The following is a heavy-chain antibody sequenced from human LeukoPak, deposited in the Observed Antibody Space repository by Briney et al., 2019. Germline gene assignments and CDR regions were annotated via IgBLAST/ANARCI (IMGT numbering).Heavy chain of an antibody. D-gene: IGHD4-17*01. CDR3: ARENGDYYYYGMDV. J-gene: IGHJ6*02. V-gene: IGHV4-34*01. Sequence: PSETLSLTCAVYGGSFSGYYWSWIRQPPGKGLEWIGEINHSGSTNYNPSLKSRVTISVDTSKNLFSPKLSSVTAADTAVYYCARENGDYYYYGMDVWGQGTTVTVSS. CDR1: GGSFSGYY. CDR2: INHSGST.